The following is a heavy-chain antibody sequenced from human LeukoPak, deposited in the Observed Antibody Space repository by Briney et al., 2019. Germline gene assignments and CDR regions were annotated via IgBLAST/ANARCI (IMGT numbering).Heavy chain of an antibody. CDR1: GYSFTSYC. D-gene: IGHD2-15*01. CDR3: ARSLVVAATITLDY. J-gene: IGHJ4*02. V-gene: IGHV5-51*01. CDR2: IYPGGSDT. Sequence: ESLKISCNGSGYSFTSYCIGWVRQMPGKGLEWRGTIYPGGSDTTYSPSFQGRVTTSADKSISTAYLQWSSLNASDTAMYYCARSLVVAATITLDYWGQGTLVTVSS.